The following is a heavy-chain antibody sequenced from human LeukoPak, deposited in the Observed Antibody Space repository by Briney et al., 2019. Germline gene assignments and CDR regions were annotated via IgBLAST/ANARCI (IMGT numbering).Heavy chain of an antibody. J-gene: IGHJ5*02. CDR3: ARLIWNCSSTSCYVNWFDP. Sequence: SETLSLTCTVSGGSISSSSYYWGWIRQPPGKGLEWIGSIYYSGSTYYNPSLKSRVTISVDTSKNQFSLKLSSVTAADTAVYYCARLIWNCSSTSCYVNWFDPWGQGTLVTVSS. CDR1: GGSISSSSYY. CDR2: IYYSGST. D-gene: IGHD2-2*01. V-gene: IGHV4-39*01.